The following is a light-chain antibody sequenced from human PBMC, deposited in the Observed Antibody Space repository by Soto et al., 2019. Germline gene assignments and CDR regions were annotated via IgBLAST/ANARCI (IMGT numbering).Light chain of an antibody. CDR3: QQYNSYSRT. V-gene: IGKV1-5*01. Sequence: KITLSPSALSASDRDRVTSTCRASQSLSGWLAWYQQKPGKVPNPLIYDTSTLKSGVPSRFSGSGSGTDFTLTISSLQPEDFATYYCQQYNSYSRTFGQGTKVDI. CDR2: DTS. J-gene: IGKJ1*01. CDR1: QSLSGW.